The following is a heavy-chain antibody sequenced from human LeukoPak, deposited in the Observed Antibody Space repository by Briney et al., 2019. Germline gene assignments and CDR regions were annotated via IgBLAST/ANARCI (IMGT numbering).Heavy chain of an antibody. CDR1: GFTFSTYA. CDR3: AKDSSSYDWGYMDV. CDR2: IGGSDGRT. Sequence: PGGSLRLSCAASGFTFSTYAMSWVCQAPGKGLGWVSLIGGSDGRTRYADSVKGRFTISRDNSKNTLYLEMNSLRAEDTAVYYCAKDSSSYDWGYMDVWGKGTTVTISS. V-gene: IGHV3-23*01. J-gene: IGHJ6*03. D-gene: IGHD3-22*01.